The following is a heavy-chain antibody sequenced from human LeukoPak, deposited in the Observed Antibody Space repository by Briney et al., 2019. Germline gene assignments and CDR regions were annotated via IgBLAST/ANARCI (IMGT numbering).Heavy chain of an antibody. Sequence: GRSLRLSCAASGFTFDDYAMHWVRQAPGKGLEWVSGISWNSGSIGYADSVKGRFTISRDNAKNSLYLQMNSLRAEDMALYYCAKGNDYGSGSYYLNWFDPWGQGTLVTVSS. J-gene: IGHJ5*02. CDR3: AKGNDYGSGSYYLNWFDP. V-gene: IGHV3-9*03. D-gene: IGHD3-10*01. CDR2: ISWNSGSI. CDR1: GFTFDDYA.